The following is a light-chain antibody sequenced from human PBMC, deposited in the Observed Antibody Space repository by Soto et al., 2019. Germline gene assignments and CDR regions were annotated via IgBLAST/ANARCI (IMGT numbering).Light chain of an antibody. CDR2: EAS. CDR1: QSIHSW. J-gene: IGKJ1*01. Sequence: DIQMTQSPSTLSASVGDRVTITCRASQSIHSWLAWYQQKPGKAPKLLIYEASKLESGVPSRFSGSGSGTDCTLTISSLQPDDFATYYCQEYNTYWAFGQGTKVEIK. V-gene: IGKV1-5*03. CDR3: QEYNTYWA.